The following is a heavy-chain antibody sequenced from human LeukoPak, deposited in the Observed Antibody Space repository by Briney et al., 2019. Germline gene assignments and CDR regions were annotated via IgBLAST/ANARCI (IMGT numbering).Heavy chain of an antibody. J-gene: IGHJ6*04. D-gene: IGHD3-3*01. CDR1: GGSISSGDYY. CDR3: ARAGYYDFWSGYFPDV. CDR2: IYYSGST. Sequence: SETLSLTCTVSGGSISSGDYYWSWIRQPPGKGLEWIGYIYYSGSTYYNPSLKSRVTISVDTSKNQLSLKLSSVTAADTAVYYCARAGYYDFWSGYFPDVWGKGTTVTVSS. V-gene: IGHV4-30-4*08.